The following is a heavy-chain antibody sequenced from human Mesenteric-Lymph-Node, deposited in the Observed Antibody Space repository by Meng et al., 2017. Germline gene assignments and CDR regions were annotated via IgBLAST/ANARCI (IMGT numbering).Heavy chain of an antibody. J-gene: IGHJ4*02. CDR1: GGSISSGDYY. Sequence: QGTREESGPGLVKPSQTLSLTCTVSGGSISSGDYYWSWIRQPPGKGLEWIGYIYYSGSTYYNPSLKSRVTISVDTSKNQFSLNLNSVTAADAAVYYCARDSPGGYGYFDSWGQGTLVTVSS. D-gene: IGHD5-12*01. CDR3: ARDSPGGYGYFDS. CDR2: IYYSGST. V-gene: IGHV4-30-4*01.